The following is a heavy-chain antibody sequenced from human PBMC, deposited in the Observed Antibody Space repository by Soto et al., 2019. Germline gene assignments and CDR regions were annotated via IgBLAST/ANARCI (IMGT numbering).Heavy chain of an antibody. V-gene: IGHV3-48*02. CDR2: ITSSGSTI. J-gene: IGHJ6*02. CDR1: GFTLSTYS. CDR3: ARVAIASGGVIAVTYALDV. Sequence: EVKMVESGGGLVQPGGSLSLSCEVSGFTLSTYSMNWVRQAPGKGLEWVSFITSSGSTIYSADSVKGRFTVSRDNAKNSLFLQMNSLRDEDTAVYYCARVAIASGGVIAVTYALDVWGQGTTVTVSS. D-gene: IGHD3-16*02.